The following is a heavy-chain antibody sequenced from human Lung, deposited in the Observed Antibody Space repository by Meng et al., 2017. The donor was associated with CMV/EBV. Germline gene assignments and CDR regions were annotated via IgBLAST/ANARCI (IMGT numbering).Heavy chain of an antibody. V-gene: IGHV1-2*06. J-gene: IGHJ4*01. Sequence: VQLVQSGAEVKRPGASVKISCQASGYTFSGFYMNWARQAPGHGLGWLGRVNPVSDDTHYAQKFVGRITVTRGATINTAFMELTSLRPDDTAVYYCAKSSDNGWSSWGPGTLVTVSS. CDR1: GYTFSGFY. CDR2: VNPVSDDT. CDR3: AKSSDNGWSS. D-gene: IGHD6-19*01.